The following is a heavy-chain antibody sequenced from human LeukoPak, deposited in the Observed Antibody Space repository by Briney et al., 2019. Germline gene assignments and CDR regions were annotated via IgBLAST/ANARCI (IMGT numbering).Heavy chain of an antibody. Sequence: SVKVSCKASGGTFSSYAISWVRQAPGQGLEWMGGIIPIFGTANYAQKFQGRVTTTADESTSTAYMELSSLRSEDTAVYYCARGLYGGNSDYFDYWGQGTLVTVSS. D-gene: IGHD4-23*01. CDR3: ARGLYGGNSDYFDY. CDR1: GGTFSSYA. V-gene: IGHV1-69*13. J-gene: IGHJ4*02. CDR2: IIPIFGTA.